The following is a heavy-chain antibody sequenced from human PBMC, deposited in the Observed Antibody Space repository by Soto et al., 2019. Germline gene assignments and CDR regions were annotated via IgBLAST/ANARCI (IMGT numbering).Heavy chain of an antibody. Sequence: ASVKVSCKAAGYTFTSYAMHWVRQAPVQKLEWMGWINAGNGNTKYSQKFQGRVTITRDTSASTAYMELSSLRSEDTAVYYCGNGDHRGQLSLRGQGTLVTVSS. CDR2: INAGNGNT. V-gene: IGHV1-3*01. J-gene: IGHJ4*01. CDR3: GNGDHRGQLSL. D-gene: IGHD1-1*01. CDR1: GYTFTSYA.